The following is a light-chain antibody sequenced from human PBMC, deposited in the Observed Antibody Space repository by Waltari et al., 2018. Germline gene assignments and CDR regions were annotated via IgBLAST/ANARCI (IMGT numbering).Light chain of an antibody. CDR3: QQRNNWPIT. CDR2: DAS. V-gene: IGKV3-11*01. Sequence: EIVLTQSPATLSLSPGERATLSCRASQSVTSNLAWYQHKPGQAPRLLFYDASNRATGIPARFSGSGSGTDFTLTISSLELEDFAVYYGQQRNNWPITFGQGTRLETK. CDR1: QSVTSN. J-gene: IGKJ5*01.